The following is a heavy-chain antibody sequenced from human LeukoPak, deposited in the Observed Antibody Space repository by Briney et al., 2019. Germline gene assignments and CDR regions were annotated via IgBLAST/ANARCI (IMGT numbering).Heavy chain of an antibody. Sequence: GGSLRLSCAASGFTVSSNYMSWVRQAPGKGLEWVSVIYSGGSTYYADSVKGRFTISRDNSKNTLYLQMNSLRAEDTAVYYCARDSSSWYDYYYYYGMDVWGQGTTVTVSS. V-gene: IGHV3-66*01. D-gene: IGHD6-13*01. CDR3: ARDSSSWYDYYYYYGMDV. CDR2: IYSGGST. J-gene: IGHJ6*02. CDR1: GFTVSSNY.